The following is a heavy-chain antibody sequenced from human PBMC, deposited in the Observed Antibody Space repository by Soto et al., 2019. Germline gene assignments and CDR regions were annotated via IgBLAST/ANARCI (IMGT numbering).Heavy chain of an antibody. CDR2: ISGSGGNT. D-gene: IGHD6-6*01. Sequence: PGGSLRLSCAASGFTFSIYSMTWVRQAPGKGLEWVSTISGSGGNTYYADSVKGRFTISRDNSKNTLYLQMNSLRAEDTAVYYCAKSITARPFDYWGQGALVTVS. CDR3: AKSITARPFDY. V-gene: IGHV3-23*01. CDR1: GFTFSIYS. J-gene: IGHJ4*02.